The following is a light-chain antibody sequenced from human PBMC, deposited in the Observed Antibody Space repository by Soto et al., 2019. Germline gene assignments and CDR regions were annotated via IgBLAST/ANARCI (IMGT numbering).Light chain of an antibody. V-gene: IGKV1-33*01. Sequence: DIQMTQSPPSLSASVGDRVTITCQASQDIGNYLSWYQQKLGKTPKLLIYDASSLETGVPPRFSGSGSGTDFAFTITSLQPEDFATYYCQQYGDLPLTFGGGTKVEIK. J-gene: IGKJ4*01. CDR3: QQYGDLPLT. CDR1: QDIGNY. CDR2: DAS.